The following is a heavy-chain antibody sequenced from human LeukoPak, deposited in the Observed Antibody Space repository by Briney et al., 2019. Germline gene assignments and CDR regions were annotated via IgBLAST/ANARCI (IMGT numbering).Heavy chain of an antibody. D-gene: IGHD5-12*01. V-gene: IGHV4-39*07. CDR2: IYYSGST. CDR3: ARDRRVATILSPRKYYFDY. CDR1: GGSISSSSYY. Sequence: SETLSLTCTVSGGSISSSSYYWGWIRQPPGKGLEWIGSIYYSGSTYYNPSLKSLVTISVDTSKNQFSPKLSSVTAADTAVYYCARDRRVATILSPRKYYFDYWGQGTLVTVSS. J-gene: IGHJ4*02.